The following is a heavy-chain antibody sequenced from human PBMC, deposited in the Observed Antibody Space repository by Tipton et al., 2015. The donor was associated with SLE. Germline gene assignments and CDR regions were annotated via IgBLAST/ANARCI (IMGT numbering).Heavy chain of an antibody. Sequence: TLSLTCTVSGVSISSYYWSWIRQPPGKGLEWIGAIHYSGNSNYNPSLKSRVTISLDTSENQLSLKLSSVRAADTAVYYCARDGTGYFYDGYFHQWGQGTLVTVSS. J-gene: IGHJ1*01. CDR3: ARDGTGYFYDGYFHQ. CDR2: IHYSGNS. D-gene: IGHD3-22*01. CDR1: GVSISSYY. V-gene: IGHV4-59*01.